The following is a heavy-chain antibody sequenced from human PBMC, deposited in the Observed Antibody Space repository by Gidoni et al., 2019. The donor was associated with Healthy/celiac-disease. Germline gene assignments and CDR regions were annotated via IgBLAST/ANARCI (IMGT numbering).Heavy chain of an antibody. Sequence: EVQLVESGGVVVQPGGSLRLSCAASGFTFDDYTMHWVRHVPGKSLEWVSLISWDGDSTYYADSVKGRFTISRDNSKNFLYLQMNSLRTEDTALYYCAKDDYEAGGMDVWGQGTTVTVSS. V-gene: IGHV3-43*01. D-gene: IGHD3-16*01. CDR1: GFTFDDYT. CDR2: ISWDGDST. CDR3: AKDDYEAGGMDV. J-gene: IGHJ6*02.